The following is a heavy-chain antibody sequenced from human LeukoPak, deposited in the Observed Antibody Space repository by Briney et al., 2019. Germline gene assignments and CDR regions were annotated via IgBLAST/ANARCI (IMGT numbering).Heavy chain of an antibody. D-gene: IGHD5-18*01. J-gene: IGHJ4*02. Sequence: GGSLRLSCAASGFTFSSYAMSWVRQAPGRGLEWVSGLSDSGVYTYYADSVKGRFTISRDNSKNTLFLQLNRLRAEDTAMYYCAKAGVQLWSPAGDYWGQGTLVTVSS. CDR1: GFTFSSYA. CDR3: AKAGVQLWSPAGDY. V-gene: IGHV3-23*01. CDR2: LSDSGVYT.